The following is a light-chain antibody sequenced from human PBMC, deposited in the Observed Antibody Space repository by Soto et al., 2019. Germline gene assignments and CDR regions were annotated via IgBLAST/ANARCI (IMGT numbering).Light chain of an antibody. Sequence: DVKMTQSPSSLSASVGDRVTITCQASQDVSNYLNWYQQKLGKAPKLLIYDASNLETGVPSRFSGSGSGTYFTFTISSLQPEDFATYYCQQYSNLITFGQRTRLEIK. CDR3: QQYSNLIT. V-gene: IGKV1-33*01. J-gene: IGKJ5*01. CDR2: DAS. CDR1: QDVSNY.